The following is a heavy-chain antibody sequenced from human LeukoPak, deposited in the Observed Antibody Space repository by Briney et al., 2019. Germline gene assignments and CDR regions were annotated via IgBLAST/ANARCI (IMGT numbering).Heavy chain of an antibody. CDR3: AKCDSSGWGYFDY. CDR2: IYSGSNT. V-gene: IGHV3-53*01. Sequence: PGGSLRLSCAASGFTVSSNYMSWVRQAPGKGLEWVSVIYSGSNTYDAESLKGRFTISRDNSKNTLYLQVNSLTADDTAIYYCAKCDSSGWGYFDYWGQGILVIVSS. CDR1: GFTVSSNY. D-gene: IGHD6-19*01. J-gene: IGHJ4*02.